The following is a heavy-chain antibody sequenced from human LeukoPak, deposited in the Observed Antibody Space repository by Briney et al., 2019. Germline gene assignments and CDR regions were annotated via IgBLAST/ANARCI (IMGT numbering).Heavy chain of an antibody. Sequence: PGRSLRLSCAASGFTFSSYAMHWVRQAPGKGLEWVAVISYDGSNKYYADSVKGRFTISRDNSKNTLYLQMNSLRAEDTAVYYCARESNIVVVPAAIPGYGMDVWGQGTTVTVSS. CDR3: ARESNIVVVPAAIPGYGMDV. J-gene: IGHJ6*02. CDR1: GFTFSSYA. V-gene: IGHV3-30-3*01. D-gene: IGHD2-2*01. CDR2: ISYDGSNK.